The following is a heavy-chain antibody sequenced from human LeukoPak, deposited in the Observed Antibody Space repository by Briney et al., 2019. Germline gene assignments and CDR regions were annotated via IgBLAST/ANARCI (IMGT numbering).Heavy chain of an antibody. CDR1: GGSISGYY. CDR2: IYSSGST. Sequence: ASETLSLTCTVSGGSISGYYWSWIRQPPGKGLEYIGYIYSSGSTNYNPSLKSRVTISGDTSNNQLSLKLSSVTAADTAVYYCARDSQYSDTSGYYYSHYYMDVWGKGTTVTVSS. J-gene: IGHJ6*03. D-gene: IGHD3-22*01. V-gene: IGHV4-59*01. CDR3: ARDSQYSDTSGYYYSHYYMDV.